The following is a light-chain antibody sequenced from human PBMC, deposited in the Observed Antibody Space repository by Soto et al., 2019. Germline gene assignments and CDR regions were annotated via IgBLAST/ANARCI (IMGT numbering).Light chain of an antibody. V-gene: IGKV3-11*01. Sequence: EIVLTQSPATLSSSPGERATLSCRASQSVSSYLAWYQQKPGQAPRLLIYDASNRATGIPARFSGSGSGTDFTLTISSLEPEDFAVYCCQQRSNWPLTFGGGAKVDI. CDR2: DAS. J-gene: IGKJ4*01. CDR3: QQRSNWPLT. CDR1: QSVSSY.